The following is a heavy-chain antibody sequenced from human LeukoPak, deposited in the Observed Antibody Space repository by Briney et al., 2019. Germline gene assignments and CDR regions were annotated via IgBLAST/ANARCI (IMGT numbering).Heavy chain of an antibody. D-gene: IGHD6-19*01. CDR3: ARLEAVAGTLIDY. CDR1: GGSISSSSYY. V-gene: IGHV4-39*01. CDR2: IYYSGST. Sequence: SETLSLTCTVSGGSISSSSYYWGWIRQPPGKGLEWIGSIYYSGSTYHNPSLKSRVTISVDTSKNQFSLKLSSVTAADTAVYYCARLEAVAGTLIDYWGQGTLVTVSS. J-gene: IGHJ4*02.